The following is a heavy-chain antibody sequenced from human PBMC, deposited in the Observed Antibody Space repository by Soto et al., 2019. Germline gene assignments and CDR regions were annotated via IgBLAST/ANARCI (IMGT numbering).Heavy chain of an antibody. CDR2: IYYRGST. J-gene: IGHJ5*02. V-gene: IGHV4-39*01. CDR1: GGSINSGSYF. D-gene: IGHD6-19*01. Sequence: QLQLQESGPGLVKPSETLSLTCSVSGGSINSGSYFWGWVRQPPGKGLEWIGSIYYRGSTYYTPPLRSRVTLSVNTSKNQFALKLSSVTAADTAMFYCARQYSSGSRNWFDPWGQGTLVTVSS. CDR3: ARQYSSGSRNWFDP.